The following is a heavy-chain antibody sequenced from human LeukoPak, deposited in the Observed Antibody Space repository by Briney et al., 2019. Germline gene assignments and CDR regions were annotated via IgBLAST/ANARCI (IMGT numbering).Heavy chain of an antibody. D-gene: IGHD4-17*01. CDR2: IYHSGNT. CDR3: ARKKDYGDYVDY. V-gene: IGHV4-30-2*01. Sequence: SETLSLTGAVSGASISSGGYSWNWIRLPPGKGLEWIANIYHSGNTYYNPSLRSRVTISVDTSKNQFSLMLSSVTAADTALYYSARKKDYGDYVDYWGQGTLVTVSS. J-gene: IGHJ4*02. CDR1: GASISSGGYS.